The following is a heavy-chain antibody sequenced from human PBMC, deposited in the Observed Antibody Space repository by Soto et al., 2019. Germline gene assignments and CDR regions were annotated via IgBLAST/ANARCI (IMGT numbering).Heavy chain of an antibody. Sequence: ASVKVSCKASGYTFTSYGISWVRQAPGQGLEWMGWISAYNGNTNYAQKLQGRVTMTTDTSTSTAYMELRSLRSDDTAVYYCARIWYYDSSGYTDYWGQGTLVTVSS. D-gene: IGHD3-22*01. V-gene: IGHV1-18*01. CDR2: ISAYNGNT. CDR1: GYTFTSYG. J-gene: IGHJ4*02. CDR3: ARIWYYDSSGYTDY.